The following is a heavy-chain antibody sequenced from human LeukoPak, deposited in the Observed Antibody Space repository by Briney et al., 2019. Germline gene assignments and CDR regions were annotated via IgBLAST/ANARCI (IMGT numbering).Heavy chain of an antibody. CDR2: IKGNGLTT. CDR3: AIKLDYYGSGSYYNGDY. J-gene: IGHJ4*02. CDR1: GFTFSDYY. V-gene: IGHV3-11*04. Sequence: GGSLRLSCAASGFTFSDYYMTWIRQAPGKGLEWLSHIKGNGLTTYYADSVKGRFTISRDNARNSLFLQMNSLRAEDTAVYYCAIKLDYYGSGSYYNGDYWGQGTLVTVSS. D-gene: IGHD3-10*01.